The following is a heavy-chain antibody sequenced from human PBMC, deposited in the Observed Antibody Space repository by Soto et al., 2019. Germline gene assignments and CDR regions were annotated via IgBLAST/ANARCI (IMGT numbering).Heavy chain of an antibody. CDR1: GYTFTGYY. J-gene: IGHJ6*02. D-gene: IGHD3-3*01. CDR2: INPNSGGT. Sequence: QVQLVQSGAEVKKPGASVKVSCKASGYTFTGYYMHWVRQAPGQGLEWMGWINPNSGGTNYAQKFQGWVTMTRDTSISTAYMELSRLRSDDTAVYYCARGPRDDFWSCYSYYYYYGMEVWGQGTTVTVSS. V-gene: IGHV1-2*04. CDR3: ARGPRDDFWSCYSYYYYYGMEV.